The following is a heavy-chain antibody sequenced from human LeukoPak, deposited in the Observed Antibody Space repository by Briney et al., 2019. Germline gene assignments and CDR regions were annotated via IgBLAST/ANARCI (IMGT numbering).Heavy chain of an antibody. V-gene: IGHV4-39*07. D-gene: IGHD2/OR15-2a*01. Sequence: SETLSLTCSVSSGSISSSSYYWGWIRQPPGKGLEWIGSIYYSGSTYYNPSLKSRVTISVDTSKNQFSLKLNSVTAADTAVYYCARAHSIASYYYGVDVWGQGTTVTVSS. CDR1: SGSISSSSYY. CDR2: IYYSGST. J-gene: IGHJ6*02. CDR3: ARAHSIASYYYGVDV.